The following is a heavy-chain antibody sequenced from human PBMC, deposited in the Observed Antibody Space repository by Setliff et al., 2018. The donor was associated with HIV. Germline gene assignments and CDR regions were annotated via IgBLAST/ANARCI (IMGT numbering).Heavy chain of an antibody. CDR3: ATALYGEYGGDLNWLDP. CDR1: GYSFINYA. Sequence: GASVKVSCKASGYSFINYAMNWVRQAPGQGLEWMGWINTQTGSPTYAQAFTGRFVFSVDTSVTTAYLQISGLKADDTAVYYCATALYGEYGGDLNWLDPWGQGTLVTVSS. D-gene: IGHD4-17*01. V-gene: IGHV7-4-1*02. J-gene: IGHJ5*02. CDR2: INTQTGSP.